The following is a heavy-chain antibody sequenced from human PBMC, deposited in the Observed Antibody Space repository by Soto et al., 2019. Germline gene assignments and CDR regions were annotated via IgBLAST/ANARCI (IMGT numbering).Heavy chain of an antibody. CDR1: GYTFTSYG. V-gene: IGHV1-18*04. CDR3: ARDPDLSSSSGSSFDY. Sequence: GASVKVSCKASGYTFTSYGISWVRQAPGQGLEWMGWISAYNGNTNYAQKLQGRVTMTTDTSTSTAYMELRSLRSGDTAVYYCARDPDLSSSSGSSFDYWGQGTLVTVSS. D-gene: IGHD6-13*01. J-gene: IGHJ4*02. CDR2: ISAYNGNT.